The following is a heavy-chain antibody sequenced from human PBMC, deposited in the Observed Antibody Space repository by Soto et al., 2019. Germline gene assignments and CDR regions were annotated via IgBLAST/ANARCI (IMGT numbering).Heavy chain of an antibody. CDR3: ARGRGLTTVINFDY. CDR1: GGTFSSYA. J-gene: IGHJ4*02. CDR2: IIPIFGTA. V-gene: IGHV1-69*06. D-gene: IGHD4-17*01. Sequence: ASVKVSCKASGGTFSSYAISWVRQAPGQGLEWMGGIIPIFGTANYAQKFQGRVTITADKSTSTAYMELSSLRSEDTAVYYCARGRGLTTVINFDYWGQGTLVTVSS.